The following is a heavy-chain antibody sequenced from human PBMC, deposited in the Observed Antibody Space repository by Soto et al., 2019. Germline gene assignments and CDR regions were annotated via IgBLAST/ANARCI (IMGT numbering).Heavy chain of an antibody. V-gene: IGHV5-51*01. Sequence: GESLKISCKGSGYSFTSYWIGWVRQMPGKGLEWMGIIYPGDSDTRYSPSFQGQVTISADKSIGTAYLQWSSLKASDTAMYYCARQEWYCSSTSCYGPTYYYMDVWGKGTTVTVSS. CDR3: ARQEWYCSSTSCYGPTYYYMDV. CDR1: GYSFTSYW. J-gene: IGHJ6*03. CDR2: IYPGDSDT. D-gene: IGHD2-2*01.